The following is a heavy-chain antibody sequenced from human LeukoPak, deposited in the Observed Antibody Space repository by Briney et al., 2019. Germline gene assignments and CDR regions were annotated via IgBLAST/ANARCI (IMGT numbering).Heavy chain of an antibody. V-gene: IGHV3-7*01. CDR1: GFTLSSYW. J-gene: IGHJ4*02. D-gene: IGHD1-26*01. CDR2: IKQDGTEE. CDR3: ARARIVGATRGPFDY. Sequence: GGSLRLSCAASGFTLSSYWMSWVRQAPGKGLEWVATIKQDGTEENYLDSVKGRFTVSRDIAKNSLYLQMNSLRAEDTAVYYCARARIVGATRGPFDYWGQGTLVTVSS.